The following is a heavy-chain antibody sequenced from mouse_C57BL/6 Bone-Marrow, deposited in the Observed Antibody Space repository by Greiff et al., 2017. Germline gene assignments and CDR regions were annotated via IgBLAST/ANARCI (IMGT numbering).Heavy chain of an antibody. Sequence: VQLQQPGTELVKPGASVKLSCKASGYTFTSYWMHWVKQRPGQGLEWIGNINPSNGGTNYNEKFKSKATLTVDKSSSTAYMQLSSLTSEDSAVYYCARSYYGSSFYYYAMDYWGQGTSGTVSS. CDR2: INPSNGGT. D-gene: IGHD1-1*01. V-gene: IGHV1-53*01. CDR3: ARSYYGSSFYYYAMDY. J-gene: IGHJ4*01. CDR1: GYTFTSYW.